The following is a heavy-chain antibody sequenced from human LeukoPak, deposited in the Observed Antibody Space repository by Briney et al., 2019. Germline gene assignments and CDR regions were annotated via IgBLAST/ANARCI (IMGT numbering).Heavy chain of an antibody. V-gene: IGHV3-48*02. CDR1: GFIFSTSN. Sequence: PGGSLRLSCAASGFIFSTSNMNWVRQAPGKGLEWVSYISSGGTTIYYADSVKGRFTISRDNAKNSLYLQMNSLIDKDTAVYYCARVRCSAGTCSYFDYWGQGTLVTVSS. J-gene: IGHJ4*02. CDR3: ARVRCSAGTCSYFDY. D-gene: IGHD2-15*01. CDR2: ISSGGTTI.